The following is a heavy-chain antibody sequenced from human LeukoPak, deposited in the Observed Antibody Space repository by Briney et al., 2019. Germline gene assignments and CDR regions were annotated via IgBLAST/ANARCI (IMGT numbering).Heavy chain of an antibody. D-gene: IGHD6-13*01. V-gene: IGHV4-34*01. CDR2: INHSGST. CDR1: GGSLSGYY. Sequence: SETLSLTCAVYGGSLSGYYWSWIRQPPGKGMEWIGEINHSGSTNYNPSLKSRVTISVDTSKNQFSLKLSSVTAADTAVYYCARGFPGIAAAGTGARDYYGMDVWGQGTTVTVSS. J-gene: IGHJ6*02. CDR3: ARGFPGIAAAGTGARDYYGMDV.